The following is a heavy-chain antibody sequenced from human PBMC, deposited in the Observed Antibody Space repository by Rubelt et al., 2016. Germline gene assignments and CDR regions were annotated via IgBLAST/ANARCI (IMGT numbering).Heavy chain of an antibody. J-gene: IGHJ4*02. Sequence: QVQLVQSGAEVKKPGASVKVSCKVSGYTLTELSMHWVRQAPGKGLEWMGGFDPEDGETIYAQKFQGSVTMTEDKSTDTAYMELSSLRSEDTAVYYCATGIVVVPAHVPSRDYWGQGTLVTVSS. V-gene: IGHV1-24*01. CDR1: GYTLTELS. CDR2: FDPEDGET. CDR3: ATGIVVVPAHVPSRDY. D-gene: IGHD2-2*01.